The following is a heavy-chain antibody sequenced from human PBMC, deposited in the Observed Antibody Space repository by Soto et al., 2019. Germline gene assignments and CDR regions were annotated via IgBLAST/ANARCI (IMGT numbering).Heavy chain of an antibody. CDR2: ISYDGSNA. CDR1: GFTFSNYA. V-gene: IGHV3-30*04. J-gene: IGHJ4*02. D-gene: IGHD2-2*01. Sequence: GGSLRLSCAASGFTFSNYAMHWVRQAPGKGLEWMAVISYDGSNAENVDSVKGRFTISRDNSKNTLSLQMNSLRAEDTAVYYCARDPVPPDYWGQGTLVTVSS. CDR3: ARDPVPPDY.